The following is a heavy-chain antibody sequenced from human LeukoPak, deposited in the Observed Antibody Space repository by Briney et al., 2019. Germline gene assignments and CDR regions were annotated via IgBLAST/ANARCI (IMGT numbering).Heavy chain of an antibody. V-gene: IGHV4-34*01. J-gene: IGHJ3*02. Sequence: SETLSLTCAVYGGSFSGDYWSWIRQPPGKGLEWIGEINHSGSPNYNPSLKSRVTISVDTSKNQFSLKLSSVTAADTAVYYCARPPFYRGAPFDIWGQGTMVTVSS. CDR3: ARPPFYRGAPFDI. CDR2: INHSGSP. D-gene: IGHD3-16*02. CDR1: GGSFSGDY.